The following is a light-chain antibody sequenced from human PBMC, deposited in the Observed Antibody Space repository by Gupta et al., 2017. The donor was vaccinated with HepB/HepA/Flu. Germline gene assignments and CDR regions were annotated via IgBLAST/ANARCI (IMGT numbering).Light chain of an antibody. CDR2: GAS. Sequence: EIVLTQSPDTLSLSPGERATLSCRASQSVSSNYLAWYQQKPGQAPRLLIYGASSRATGIPERFSGSGSGTXFTLTIXRLEPEDFAVYYCQQYGSSPLTFGXGTKVEIK. CDR3: QQYGSSPLT. V-gene: IGKV3-20*01. CDR1: QSVSSNY. J-gene: IGKJ4*01.